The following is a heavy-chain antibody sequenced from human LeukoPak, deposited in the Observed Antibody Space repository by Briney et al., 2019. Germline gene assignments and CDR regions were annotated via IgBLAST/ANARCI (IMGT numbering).Heavy chain of an antibody. CDR3: ARARKGYYFDY. V-gene: IGHV3-11*04. CDR2: ISDTGDTT. Sequence: GGSLRLSCAASGFTFSDNYMIWIRQAQGKGLEWISYISDTGDTTYYADPVKGRFTISRDNAKNSLYLQMNSLRAEDTAVYYCARARKGYYFDYWGQGTLVTVSS. CDR1: GFTFSDNY. D-gene: IGHD1-14*01. J-gene: IGHJ4*02.